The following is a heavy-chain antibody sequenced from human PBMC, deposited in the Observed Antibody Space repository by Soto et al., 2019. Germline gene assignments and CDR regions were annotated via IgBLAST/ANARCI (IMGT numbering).Heavy chain of an antibody. CDR1: GFTFTSYA. D-gene: IGHD3-9*01. CDR2: INAGTGDT. Sequence: GASVKVSCKASGFTFTSYALHWLRQSPGQRLEWMGWINAGTGDTKYSQKFQGRVTFTRDRSANTAYMNLSSLISEDTATYYCAYNILGPHGDFDYWGQGTLVTVSS. V-gene: IGHV1-3*01. J-gene: IGHJ4*02. CDR3: AYNILGPHGDFDY.